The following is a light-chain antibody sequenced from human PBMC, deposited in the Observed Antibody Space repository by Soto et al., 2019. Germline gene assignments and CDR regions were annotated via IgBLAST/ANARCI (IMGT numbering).Light chain of an antibody. J-gene: IGLJ3*02. CDR3: GTWDSSLSRWV. V-gene: IGLV1-51*01. CDR2: DNN. Sequence: QSVLMQPPSVSAAPGQKVTISCSGSSSNIGNNYVSWYQQLPGTAPKLLIYDNNKRPSGIPDRFSGSKSGTSATLGITGLQTGDEADYYCGTWDSSLSRWVFGGGTKLTVL. CDR1: SSNIGNNY.